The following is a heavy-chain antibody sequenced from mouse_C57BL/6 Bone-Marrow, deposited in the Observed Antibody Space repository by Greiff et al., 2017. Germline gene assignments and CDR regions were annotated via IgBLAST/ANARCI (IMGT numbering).Heavy chain of an antibody. J-gene: IGHJ1*03. Sequence: EVMLVESGGDLVKPGGSLKLSCAASGFTFSSYGMSWVRQTPDKRLEWVATISSGGSYTYYPDSVKGRFTISRDNAKNTLYLQMSSLKSEDTAMYDCARRGDGRDWYFDVWGTGTTVTVSS. CDR1: GFTFSSYG. V-gene: IGHV5-6*02. CDR3: ARRGDGRDWYFDV. CDR2: ISSGGSYT.